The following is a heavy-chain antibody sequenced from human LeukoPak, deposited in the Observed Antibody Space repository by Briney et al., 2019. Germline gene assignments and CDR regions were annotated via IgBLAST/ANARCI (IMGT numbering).Heavy chain of an antibody. CDR2: IYYNGNT. D-gene: IGHD6-13*01. CDR1: GGSISSSSYY. J-gene: IGHJ4*02. V-gene: IGHV4-39*07. Sequence: SETLSLTCTVSGGSISSSSYYWGWIRQPPGKGLEWIGSIYYNGNTYYNPSLKSRVTISVDTSKNQFSLKLSSVTAADTAVYYYARVSASSWYPYYFDCWGQGTLVTVSS. CDR3: ARVSASSWYPYYFDC.